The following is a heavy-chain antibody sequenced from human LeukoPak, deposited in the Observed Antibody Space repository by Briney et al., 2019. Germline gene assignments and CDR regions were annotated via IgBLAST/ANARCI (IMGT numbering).Heavy chain of an antibody. CDR3: ARDSPYSPHDS. CDR1: GGSFNNYY. V-gene: IGHV4-34*01. J-gene: IGHJ4*02. Sequence: PSETLSLTCAVYGGSFNNYYWSWIRQPPGKGLEWIGQINRYGSVNYNPSLKSRVAISLDTSKNQFSLKVTSVTAADTAVYYCARDSPYSPHDSWGQGTLVTVSS. D-gene: IGHD4-11*01. CDR2: INRYGSV.